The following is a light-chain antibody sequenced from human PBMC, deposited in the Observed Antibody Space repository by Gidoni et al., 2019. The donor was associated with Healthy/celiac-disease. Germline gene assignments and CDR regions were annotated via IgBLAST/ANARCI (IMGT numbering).Light chain of an antibody. J-gene: IGKJ3*01. CDR2: DAS. CDR3: RQRSSWPRVT. Sequence: ELALTQSPATLSLSPGERATISCRAGKNVSSYLAWCQQKPGQAPRRLIYDASNKATGIPARFSGGGSGADFTLTISSLEPEDFAVYYCRQRSSWPRVTFGPGTKVDIK. V-gene: IGKV3-11*01. CDR1: KNVSSY.